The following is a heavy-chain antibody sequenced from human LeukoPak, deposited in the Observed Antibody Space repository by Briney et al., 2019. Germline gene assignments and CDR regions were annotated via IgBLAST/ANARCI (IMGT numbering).Heavy chain of an antibody. CDR1: GGSFSGYY. D-gene: IGHD3-3*01. CDR3: ARRGTYYDFWSGYRTYFDY. V-gene: IGHV4-34*01. Sequence: PSETLSLTCAVYGGSFSGYYWCWIRQPPGKGLEWIGEINHSGSTNYNPSLKSRVTISVDTSKNQFSLKLSSVTAADTAVYYCARRGTYYDFWSGYRTYFDYWGQGTLVTVSS. J-gene: IGHJ4*02. CDR2: INHSGST.